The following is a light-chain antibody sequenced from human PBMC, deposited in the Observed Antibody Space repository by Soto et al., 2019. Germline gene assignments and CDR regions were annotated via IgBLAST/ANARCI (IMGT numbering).Light chain of an antibody. CDR2: GAS. CDR1: QSVSSD. Sequence: ETVMTQSPATLSVSPGERATLSCKASQSVSSDLAWYQQKPGQAPRLLIYGASTRATGVPARFSGGGSGTDFTLTISSLQSEDFAVYYCQQYDNWPYTFGGGTKLEIK. V-gene: IGKV3-15*01. J-gene: IGKJ4*01. CDR3: QQYDNWPYT.